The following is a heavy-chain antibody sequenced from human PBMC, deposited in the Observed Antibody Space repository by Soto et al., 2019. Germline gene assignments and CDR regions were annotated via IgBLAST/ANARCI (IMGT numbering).Heavy chain of an antibody. CDR2: IIPIFGTT. CDR3: ARPRHCSGGSCQNWFDP. D-gene: IGHD2-15*01. Sequence: ASVKVSCKASGGTFSSYAISWVRQAPGQGLEWMGGIIPIFGTTNYAQKFQGRVTMTRDESTSTAYMELSSLRSEDTAVYYCARPRHCSGGSCQNWFDPWGQGTLVTVSS. V-gene: IGHV1-69*05. CDR1: GGTFSSYA. J-gene: IGHJ5*02.